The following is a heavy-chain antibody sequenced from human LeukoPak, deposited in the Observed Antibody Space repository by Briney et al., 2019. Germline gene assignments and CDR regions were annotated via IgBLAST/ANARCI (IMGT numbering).Heavy chain of an antibody. V-gene: IGHV4-4*07. D-gene: IGHD6-13*01. CDR2: IYTSGST. CDR1: GGSISSYY. CDR3: AAAGNAGHDAFDI. Sequence: SETLSLTCTVSGGSISSYYWSWIRQPAGKGLEWIGRIYTSGSTNYNPSPKSRVTMSVDTSKKQFSLKLSSVTAADTAVYYCAAAGNAGHDAFDIWGQGTMVTVSS. J-gene: IGHJ3*02.